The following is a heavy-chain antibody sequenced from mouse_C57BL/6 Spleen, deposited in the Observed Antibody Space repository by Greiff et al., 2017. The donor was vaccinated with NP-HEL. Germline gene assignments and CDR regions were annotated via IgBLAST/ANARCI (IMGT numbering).Heavy chain of an antibody. V-gene: IGHV1-63*01. CDR1: GYTFTNYW. CDR3: ARYYSNYDYYAMDY. J-gene: IGHJ4*01. D-gene: IGHD2-5*01. CDR2: IYPGGGYT. Sequence: VQLQESGAELVRPGTSVKMSCKASGYTFTNYWIGWAKQRPGHGLEWIGDIYPGGGYTNYNEKSKGKATLTADKSSSTAYMQFSSLTSEDSAIYYCARYYSNYDYYAMDYWGQGTSVTVSS.